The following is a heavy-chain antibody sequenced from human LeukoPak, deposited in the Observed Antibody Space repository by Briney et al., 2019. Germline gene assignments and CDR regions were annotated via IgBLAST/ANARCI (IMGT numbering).Heavy chain of an antibody. J-gene: IGHJ4*02. V-gene: IGHV3-7*01. D-gene: IGHD4/OR15-4a*01. CDR2: INLDGSQK. CDR3: ARDVDYANPRHDY. CDR1: GFTVSSNS. Sequence: PGGSLRLSCTVSGFTVSSNSMSWVRQAPGKGLEWVANINLDGSQKYYVDSLKGRFTISRDNAKNSLYLQMNSLRAEDTAVYYCARDVDYANPRHDYWGQGTLVTVSS.